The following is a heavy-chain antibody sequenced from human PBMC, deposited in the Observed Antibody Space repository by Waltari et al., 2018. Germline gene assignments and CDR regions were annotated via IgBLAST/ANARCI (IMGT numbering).Heavy chain of an antibody. Sequence: QVQLVESGGGVVQPGRSLRLSCAASGFTFSSYGMHWVRQAPGKGLGVVAVIWYDGSNKYYAYSVKGRFTISRDNSKNTLYLQMNSLRAEDTAVYYCARVRGGSYYGVDYWGQGTLVTVSS. V-gene: IGHV3-33*01. CDR3: ARVRGGSYYGVDY. D-gene: IGHD1-26*01. CDR1: GFTFSSYG. CDR2: IWYDGSNK. J-gene: IGHJ4*02.